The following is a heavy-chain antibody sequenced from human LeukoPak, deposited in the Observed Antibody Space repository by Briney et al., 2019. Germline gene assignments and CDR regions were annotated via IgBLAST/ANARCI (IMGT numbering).Heavy chain of an antibody. CDR3: ARGGAFDI. CDR2: IWYDGSNK. CDR1: GFTFSNYG. V-gene: IGHV3-33*01. J-gene: IGHJ3*02. Sequence: PGGSLRLSCAASGFTFSNYGMHWVRQAPGKGLEWMAIIWYDGSNKYYADSVKGRFTISRDNSKNTLDLQMNSLRAEDTAVYYCARGGAFDIWGQGTMVTVSS.